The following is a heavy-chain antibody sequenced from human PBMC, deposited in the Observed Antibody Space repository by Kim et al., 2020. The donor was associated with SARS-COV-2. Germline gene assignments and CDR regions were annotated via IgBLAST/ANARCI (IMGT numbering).Heavy chain of an antibody. D-gene: IGHD6-13*01. CDR3: ARHVGRLFRGAAPYYFDY. Sequence: SETLSLTCTVSGGSISSSSYYWGWFRHPPGKGLERFGRIYHSGSTYYNPSLKGRVTISVDTSKNQFSLKLGSVTAADTAVYYCARHVGRLFRGAAPYYFDYWGQRTLVTVSS. J-gene: IGHJ4*02. CDR1: GGSISSSSYY. V-gene: IGHV4-39*01. CDR2: IYHSGST.